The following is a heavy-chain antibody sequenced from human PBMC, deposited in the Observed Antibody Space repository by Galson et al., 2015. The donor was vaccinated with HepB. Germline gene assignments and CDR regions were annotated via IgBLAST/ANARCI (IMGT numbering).Heavy chain of an antibody. CDR2: IYYSGST. D-gene: IGHD4-11*01. Sequence: ESLSLTCTVSGGSISSYYWSWIRQPPGKGLEWIGYIYYSGSTNYNPSLKSRVTISVDTSKNQFSLKLSSVTAADTAVYYCARTEIDHSNSYWGQGTLVTVSS. V-gene: IGHV4-59*01. J-gene: IGHJ4*02. CDR1: GGSISSYY. CDR3: ARTEIDHSNSY.